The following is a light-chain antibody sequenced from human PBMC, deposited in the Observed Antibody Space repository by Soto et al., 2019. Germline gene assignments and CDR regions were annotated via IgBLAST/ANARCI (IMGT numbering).Light chain of an antibody. J-gene: IGLJ2*01. V-gene: IGLV1-40*01. CDR2: GNS. CDR1: SSNIGAGYD. Sequence: QSVLTQPPSVSGAPGQRVTISCTGSSSNIGAGYDVHWYQQLPGTAPKLLIYGNSNRPSGVPDRFSGSKSGTSASLAITGLQAEDEADYYCQSYDSSLSVSGFCGGTKLTVL. CDR3: QSYDSSLSVSG.